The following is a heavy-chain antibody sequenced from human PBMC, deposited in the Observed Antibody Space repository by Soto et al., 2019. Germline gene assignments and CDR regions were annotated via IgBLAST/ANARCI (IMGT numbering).Heavy chain of an antibody. CDR2: IPYTGST. V-gene: IGHV4-61*03. J-gene: IGHJ4*01. D-gene: IGHD3-10*01. Sequence: QVQLHESGPGLLKPSETLSLTCSVAGDSVSRGSHSWTWPRQPPGKGLEFLGYIPYTGSTNYNPSLKSRVTISVDTSKNHISLMLTSGTAADTAVYYGAPTSTGYGYGDFWGHGILVTVSS. CDR1: GDSVSRGSHS. CDR3: APTSTGYGYGDF.